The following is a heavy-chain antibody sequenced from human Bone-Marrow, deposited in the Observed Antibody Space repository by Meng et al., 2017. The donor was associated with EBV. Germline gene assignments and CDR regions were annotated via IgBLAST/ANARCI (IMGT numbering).Heavy chain of an antibody. D-gene: IGHD6-6*01. CDR1: GGTFSSYA. J-gene: IGHJ4*02. V-gene: IGHV1-69*01. Sequence: VQRVQSGAEVNKPGSAVKVSCKASGGTFSSYAISWVRQAPGQGLEWMGGIIPIFGTASYAQKFQGRVTITADESTSTAYMELNSLTSEDTAVYYCARGIWSASSLAYYLDSWGQGTLVTVFS. CDR3: ARGIWSASSLAYYLDS. CDR2: IIPIFGTA.